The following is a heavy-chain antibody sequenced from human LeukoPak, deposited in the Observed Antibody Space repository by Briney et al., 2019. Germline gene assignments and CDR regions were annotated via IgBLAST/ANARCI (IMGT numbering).Heavy chain of an antibody. CDR3: ARGSGYGSGSYGMDV. CDR1: GFTFSSYW. D-gene: IGHD3-10*01. CDR2: IASDGSST. Sequence: GGSLRLSCAASGFTFSSYWMNWVRQAPGKGLVWVSRIASDGSSTTYADSVKGRFSISRDNAKNTLYLQMNSLRVEDTAVYYCARGSGYGSGSYGMDVWGQGTTVTVSS. J-gene: IGHJ6*02. V-gene: IGHV3-74*01.